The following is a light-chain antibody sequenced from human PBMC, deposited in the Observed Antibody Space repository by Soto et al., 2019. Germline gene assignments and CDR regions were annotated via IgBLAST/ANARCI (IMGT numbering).Light chain of an antibody. CDR3: QQYNNWPLT. CDR2: GAS. CDR1: QSVSSN. J-gene: IGKJ5*01. Sequence: EIVMTQSPATLSVSPGERATLSCRASQSVSSNLAWYQQKPGQAPRLLIYGASTRATGIPARFSGSGSGTEFTLTISSLQSEDFAVYYCQQYNNWPLTFGQGTRLKIK. V-gene: IGKV3-15*01.